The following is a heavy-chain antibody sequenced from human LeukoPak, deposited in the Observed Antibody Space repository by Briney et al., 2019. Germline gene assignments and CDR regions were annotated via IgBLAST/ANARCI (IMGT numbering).Heavy chain of an antibody. V-gene: IGHV4-34*01. J-gene: IGHJ3*02. D-gene: IGHD3-22*01. CDR2: IYYSGST. CDR3: ASGDYDSSGYPDAFDI. Sequence: SETLSLTCAVYGGSFSGYYWSWIRQPPGKGLEWIGSIYYSGSTYYNPSLKSRVTISVDTSKNQFSLKLSSVTAADTAVYYCASGDYDSSGYPDAFDIWGQGTMVTVSS. CDR1: GGSFSGYY.